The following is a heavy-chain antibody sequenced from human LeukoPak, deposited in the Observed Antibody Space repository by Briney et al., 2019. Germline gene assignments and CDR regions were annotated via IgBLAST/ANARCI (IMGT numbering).Heavy chain of an antibody. CDR3: ARDQYYDFWSGYSDYYYYYMDV. Sequence: ASVKVSCKASGYTFTSYDINWVRQATGQGLEWMGWTNPNSGNTGYAQKFQGRVTITRNTSISTAYMELSSLRSEDTAVYYCARDQYYDFWSGYSDYYYYYMDVWGKGTTVTVSS. V-gene: IGHV1-8*03. J-gene: IGHJ6*03. CDR2: TNPNSGNT. D-gene: IGHD3-3*01. CDR1: GYTFTSYD.